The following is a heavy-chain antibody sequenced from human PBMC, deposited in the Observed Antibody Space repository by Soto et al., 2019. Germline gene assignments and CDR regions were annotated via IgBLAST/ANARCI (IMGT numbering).Heavy chain of an antibody. D-gene: IGHD6-6*01. CDR2: IWYDGSNK. CDR3: ARDKQYSWSYGMDV. V-gene: IGHV3-33*01. J-gene: IGHJ6*02. Sequence: GGSLRLSCAASGFTFSSYGMHWVRQAPGKGLEWVAVIWYDGSNKYYADSVKGRFTISRDNSKNTLYLQMNSLRAEDTAVYYCARDKQYSWSYGMDVWGQGTTVTVSS. CDR1: GFTFSSYG.